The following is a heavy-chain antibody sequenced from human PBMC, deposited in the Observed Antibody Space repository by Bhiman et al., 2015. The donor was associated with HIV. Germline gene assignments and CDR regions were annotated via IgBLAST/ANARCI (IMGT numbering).Heavy chain of an antibody. V-gene: IGHV3-30*04. CDR2: ISYDGSYK. Sequence: VQLVESGGGVVQPGRSLRLSCAASGFTFSSYTMHWVRQAPGKGLEWVALISYDGSYKYYADSVKGRFTISRDNSKNTVFLQMNSLRGEDTAVYYCARDRGGYGDYVTYYYGMDVWGRGTTVTVSS. CDR1: GFTFSSYT. D-gene: IGHD4-17*01. CDR3: ARDRGGYGDYVTYYYGMDV. J-gene: IGHJ6*02.